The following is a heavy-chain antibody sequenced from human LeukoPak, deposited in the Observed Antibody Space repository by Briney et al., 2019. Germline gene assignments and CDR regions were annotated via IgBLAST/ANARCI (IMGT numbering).Heavy chain of an antibody. Sequence: GASVKVSCKASGGTFSSYAISWVRQAPGQGLEWMGRIIPILGIANYAQKFQGRVTITADKSTSTAYMELSSLRSEDTAVYYSAREPRDSSGWYRAFDIWGQGTMVTVSS. CDR3: AREPRDSSGWYRAFDI. D-gene: IGHD6-19*01. V-gene: IGHV1-69*04. J-gene: IGHJ3*02. CDR1: GGTFSSYA. CDR2: IIPILGIA.